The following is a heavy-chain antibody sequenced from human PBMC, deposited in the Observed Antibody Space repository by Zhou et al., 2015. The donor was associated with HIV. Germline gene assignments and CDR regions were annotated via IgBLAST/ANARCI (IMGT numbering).Heavy chain of an antibody. CDR2: ITPLFEIV. V-gene: IGHV1-69*17. J-gene: IGHJ3*02. CDR1: GGTFSGSD. D-gene: IGHD2-8*02. CDR3: ARSTADSDHTFHT. Sequence: QVQLVQSGSEVKKPGSSVKVSCKPSGGTFSGSDISWVRQAPGQGLEWMGGITPLFEIVEYAEKYRGRLTITVDKSTGAAYMELSSLRSEDAAVYYCARSTADSDHTFHTWGQGTQVVVSS.